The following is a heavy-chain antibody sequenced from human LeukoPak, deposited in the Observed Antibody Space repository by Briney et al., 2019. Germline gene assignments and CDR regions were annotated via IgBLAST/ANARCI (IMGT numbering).Heavy chain of an antibody. Sequence: GASVKVSCKASGGTFSNYAISWVRQAPGQGLEWMGGIIPLFGTANYAQKFQGRVTITADESTSTAYMELSSLRSEDTAVYYCARGPRFYCSSTSCWGHYFDYWGQGTLVTVSS. CDR2: IIPLFGTA. V-gene: IGHV1-69*01. CDR3: ARGPRFYCSSTSCWGHYFDY. D-gene: IGHD2-2*01. J-gene: IGHJ4*02. CDR1: GGTFSNYA.